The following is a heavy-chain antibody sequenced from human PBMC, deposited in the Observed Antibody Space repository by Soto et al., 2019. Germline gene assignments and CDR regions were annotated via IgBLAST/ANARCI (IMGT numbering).Heavy chain of an antibody. CDR2: INPTTTTT. V-gene: IGHV1-46*03. Sequence: ASVKVSCKASGYTFTRYGISWVRQAPGQGLEWMGVINPTTTTTTDAQKFQGRVTMTRDTSTSTVFLELSSLRSGDTAVYYCARDLYSTSWYVRAFDMWGQGTMVTVSS. CDR3: ARDLYSTSWYVRAFDM. CDR1: GYTFTRYG. J-gene: IGHJ3*02. D-gene: IGHD6-13*01.